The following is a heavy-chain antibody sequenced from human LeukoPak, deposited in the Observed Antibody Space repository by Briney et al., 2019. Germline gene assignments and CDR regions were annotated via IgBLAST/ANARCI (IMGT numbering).Heavy chain of an antibody. CDR3: ARGSYSSTWYFFDY. CDR2: IYYTGST. Sequence: SETLSLTCTVSGGSVSSGSYYWSWIRQPPGMGLEWIGYIYYTGSTNYNPSLKSRVTISEGTSKNQFSLKLSSVTAADTAVYYCARGSYSSTWYFFDYWGQGTLVTVSS. V-gene: IGHV4-61*01. CDR1: GGSVSSGSYY. D-gene: IGHD6-13*01. J-gene: IGHJ4*02.